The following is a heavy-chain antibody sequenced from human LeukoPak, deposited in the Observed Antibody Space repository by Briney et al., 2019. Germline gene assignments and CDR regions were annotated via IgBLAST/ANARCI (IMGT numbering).Heavy chain of an antibody. CDR3: ARASQQWLVLGY. V-gene: IGHV1-2*02. CDR2: INPNTGDT. J-gene: IGHJ4*02. D-gene: IGHD6-19*01. CDR1: GYTFTGYY. Sequence: PWASVKVSCKASGYTFTGYYMHWVRQAPGQGLEWMGWINPNTGDTNFAQKFQGRVTMTRDTSITTAYMELSGLRSDDTAVCYCARASQQWLVLGYWGQGTLVTVSS.